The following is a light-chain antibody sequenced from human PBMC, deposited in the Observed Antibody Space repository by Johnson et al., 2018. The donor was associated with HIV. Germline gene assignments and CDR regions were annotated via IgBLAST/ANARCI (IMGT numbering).Light chain of an antibody. CDR2: DND. V-gene: IGLV1-51*01. J-gene: IGLJ1*01. CDR1: SSNIGNNY. Sequence: QSVLTQPPSVSAAPGQKVTISCSGSSSNIGNNYVSWYQQLPGTAPKLLIYDNDKLPSGIPDRISGSKSGTSATLGITGLQPGDEADYYCATWDSRLSAGHVFGTGTKVTVL. CDR3: ATWDSRLSAGHV.